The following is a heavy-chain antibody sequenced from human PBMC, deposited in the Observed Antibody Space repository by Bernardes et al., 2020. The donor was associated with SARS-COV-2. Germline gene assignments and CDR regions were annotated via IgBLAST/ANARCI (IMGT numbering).Heavy chain of an antibody. V-gene: IGHV4-59*01. D-gene: IGHD6-13*01. CDR2: IHYSGST. Sequence: SETLSLTCTVSGDSISNYYWTWIRQPPGKGLEWIGYIHYSGSTTYSPSLKSRVTISVDTSKNQFSLSLTSVTAADTAVYYCARCRSSSPGDYWGQRALVTVSS. CDR3: ARCRSSSPGDY. CDR1: GDSISNYY. J-gene: IGHJ4*02.